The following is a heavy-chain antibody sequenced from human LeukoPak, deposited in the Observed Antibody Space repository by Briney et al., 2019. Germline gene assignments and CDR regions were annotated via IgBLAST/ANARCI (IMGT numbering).Heavy chain of an antibody. Sequence: GGSLRLSCAASGFTFGSYAMSWVRQAPGKGLEWVSAISGSGGSTYYAASVKGRFTISRDNSKNTLYLQMNSLRAEDTAVYYCAKDRAAAALFDYWGQGTLVTVSS. D-gene: IGHD6-13*01. CDR1: GFTFGSYA. J-gene: IGHJ4*02. CDR2: ISGSGGST. CDR3: AKDRAAAALFDY. V-gene: IGHV3-23*01.